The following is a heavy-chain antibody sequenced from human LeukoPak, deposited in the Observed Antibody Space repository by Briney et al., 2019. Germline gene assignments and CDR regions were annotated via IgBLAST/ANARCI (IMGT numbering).Heavy chain of an antibody. J-gene: IGHJ4*02. V-gene: IGHV4-34*01. CDR3: ARGSGFSSGQAEPCDKYYFDY. D-gene: IGHD3-3*01. CDR2: INHSGST. Sequence: SETLSLTCAVYGGSFSGYYWSWIRQPPGKGLEWIGEINHSGSTNYNPSLKSRVTISVDTSKNQFSLKLSSVTAADTAVYYCARGSGFSSGQAEPCDKYYFDYWGQGTLVTVSS. CDR1: GGSFSGYY.